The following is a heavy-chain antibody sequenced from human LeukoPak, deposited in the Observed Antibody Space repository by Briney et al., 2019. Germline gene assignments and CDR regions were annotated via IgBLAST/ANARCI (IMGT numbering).Heavy chain of an antibody. V-gene: IGHV1-2*02. CDR3: ARGGKLMITMVRGALASRDGFDI. CDR1: GYTFTGYY. D-gene: IGHD3-10*01. Sequence: GASVKVSCKASGYTFTGYYMHWVRQAPGQGLEWMGWINPNSGGTKYAQKFQGRVTMTRDTSISTAYMELSRLTSDDTAVYYCARGGKLMITMVRGALASRDGFDIWGQGTMVTVSS. J-gene: IGHJ3*02. CDR2: INPNSGGT.